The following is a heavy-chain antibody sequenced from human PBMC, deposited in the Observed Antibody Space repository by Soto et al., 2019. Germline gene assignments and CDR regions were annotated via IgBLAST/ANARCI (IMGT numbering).Heavy chain of an antibody. D-gene: IGHD3-22*01. CDR2: IYYSGST. CDR1: GGSISSGDYY. V-gene: IGHV4-30-4*01. CDR3: AKCAGPHGDNSGYYVY. J-gene: IGHJ4*02. Sequence: SETLSLTCTVSGGSISSGDYYWSWIRQPPGKGLEWIGYIYYSGSTYYNPSLKSRVTISVDTSKNQFSLKLSSVTAADTAVYYCAKCAGPHGDNSGYYVYWGQGTLDT.